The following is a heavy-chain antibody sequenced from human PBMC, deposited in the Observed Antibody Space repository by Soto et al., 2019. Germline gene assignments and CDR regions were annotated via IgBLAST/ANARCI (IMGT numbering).Heavy chain of an antibody. V-gene: IGHV3-9*01. J-gene: IGHJ6*02. CDR1: GFTFDGYA. CDR3: GKDITPGGMDV. D-gene: IGHD1-1*01. Sequence: EVQLAESGGGLVQPGRSLRLSCAAPGFTFDGYAMHWIRQPPGKGLEWVSGMDWNSGRIDYAESVKGRFTISRDNAKNSLLLQMNSLRVEDTALYYCGKDITPGGMDVWGQGTTVTVSS. CDR2: MDWNSGRI.